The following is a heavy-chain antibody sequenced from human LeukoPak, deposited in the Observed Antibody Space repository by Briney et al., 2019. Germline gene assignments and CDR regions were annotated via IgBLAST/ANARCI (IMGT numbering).Heavy chain of an antibody. D-gene: IGHD3-22*01. CDR2: INSDGSST. Sequence: GGSLRLSCAASGFTFSSYWMHWVRQAPGKGLVWVSRINSDGSSTSYADSVKGRFTISRDNAKNTLYLQMNSLRAEDTAVYYCASGPYYYDSSGLGSFDYWGQGTLVTVSS. V-gene: IGHV3-74*01. CDR1: GFTFSSYW. J-gene: IGHJ4*02. CDR3: ASGPYYYDSSGLGSFDY.